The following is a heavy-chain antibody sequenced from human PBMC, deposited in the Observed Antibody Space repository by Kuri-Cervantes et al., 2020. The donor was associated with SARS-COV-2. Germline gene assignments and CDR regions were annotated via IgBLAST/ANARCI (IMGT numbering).Heavy chain of an antibody. CDR2: ISSSSSYI. CDR1: GFTSSSYS. CDR3: AGRITYYDFWSGYSAVDY. D-gene: IGHD3-3*01. V-gene: IGHV3-21*01. Sequence: GESLKISCAASGFTSSSYSMNWVRQAPGKGLEWVSSISSSSSYIYYADSVKGRFTISRDNAKNSLYLQMNSLRAEDTAVYYCAGRITYYDFWSGYSAVDYWGQGTLVTVSS. J-gene: IGHJ4*02.